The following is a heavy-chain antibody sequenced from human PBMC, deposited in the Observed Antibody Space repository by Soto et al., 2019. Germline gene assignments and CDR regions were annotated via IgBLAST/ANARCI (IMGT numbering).Heavy chain of an antibody. J-gene: IGHJ6*02. D-gene: IGHD2-2*01. Sequence: PLSVTGTVSGGPISSGDYNWSWIRQPPGKGLEWIGYIYYSGSTYYNPSLKSRVTISVDTSKNQFSLKLSSVTAADTAVYYCDRRQVVPAPTYGMDGWGQGTTVTGSS. CDR1: GGPISSGDYN. V-gene: IGHV4-30-4*01. CDR3: DRRQVVPAPTYGMDG. CDR2: IYYSGST.